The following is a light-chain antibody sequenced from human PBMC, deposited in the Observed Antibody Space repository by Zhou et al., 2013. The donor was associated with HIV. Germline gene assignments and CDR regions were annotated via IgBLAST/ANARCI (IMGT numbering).Light chain of an antibody. V-gene: IGKV1D-16*01. Sequence: DIQMTQSPSSVSASVGDRVTITCRASEDINSWLAWYQQKPGKAPNLLIYVASILQSGVPSRFSGSGSGTDFTLTISSLQPDDFATYYCQQYNTYXRTFGQGTKVEIK. CDR3: QQYNTYXRT. J-gene: IGKJ1*01. CDR1: EDINSW. CDR2: VAS.